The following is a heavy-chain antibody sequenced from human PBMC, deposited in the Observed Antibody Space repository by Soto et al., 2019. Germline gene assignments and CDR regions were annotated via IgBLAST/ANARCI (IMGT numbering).Heavy chain of an antibody. CDR1: GYTFTRYG. CDR3: AMVDVYVTPSPQDV. Sequence: QVQLVQSGAEVKNPGASVKVSCKASGYTFTRYGIGWARQAPGQGLGWMGWINTYNGNTNYAQSIQGRVALPTDTSPSTAYMELRSLRSNDTAIYYCAMVDVYVTPSPQDVWGQGTTVIVSS. V-gene: IGHV1-18*01. J-gene: IGHJ6*02. CDR2: INTYNGNT. D-gene: IGHD3-16*01.